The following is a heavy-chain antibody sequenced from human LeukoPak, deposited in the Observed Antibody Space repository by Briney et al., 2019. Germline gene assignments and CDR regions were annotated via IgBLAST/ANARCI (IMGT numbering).Heavy chain of an antibody. CDR1: GGSIRTSTYY. CDR2: IYYTGST. D-gene: IGHD3-22*01. CDR3: ARLLYDSRGYYYFDY. V-gene: IGHV4-39*01. J-gene: IGHJ4*02. Sequence: SETLSLTCTVSGGSIRTSTYYWGWIHQPPEKGLEWIGSIYYTGSTYDHPSLKSRVTISVDTSKNQVSLKLSSVTAADTAVYYCARLLYDSRGYYYFDYWGQGTLVTVSS.